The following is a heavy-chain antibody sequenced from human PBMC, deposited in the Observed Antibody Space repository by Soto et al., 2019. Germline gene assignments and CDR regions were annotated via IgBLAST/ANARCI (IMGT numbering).Heavy chain of an antibody. CDR1: GGSVNSDNFY. CDR3: AREFSNSPEAFDS. D-gene: IGHD6-6*01. Sequence: SETLSLTCTVSGGSVNSDNFYWSWIRQPPGRGLEWIGYIYYTGSTNYNPSLKSRVTISIDTSRNQFSLKLSSVTAADTAVYYCAREFSNSPEAFDSWGQGSLVTV. V-gene: IGHV4-61*01. J-gene: IGHJ4*02. CDR2: IYYTGST.